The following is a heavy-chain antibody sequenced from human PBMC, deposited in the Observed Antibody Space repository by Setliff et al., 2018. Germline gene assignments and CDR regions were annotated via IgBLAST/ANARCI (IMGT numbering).Heavy chain of an antibody. V-gene: IGHV4-34*09. D-gene: IGHD6-19*01. CDR3: ARGRAGHSGH. J-gene: IGHJ4*02. Sequence: PSETLSLTCAASGGSFTYYYWTWIRQPPGKGLEWIGYIYYSGTTYYNPSLKSQVTISVDTSKNQFSLKLSSVTAADTAVYYCARGRAGHSGHWGQGTLVTVSS. CDR1: GGSFTYYY. CDR2: IYYSGTT.